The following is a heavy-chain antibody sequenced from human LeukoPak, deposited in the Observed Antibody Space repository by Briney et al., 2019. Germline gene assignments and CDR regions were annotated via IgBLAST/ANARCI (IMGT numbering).Heavy chain of an antibody. J-gene: IGHJ4*02. D-gene: IGHD5-18*01. V-gene: IGHV3-7*01. CDR1: GFSFSSSW. CDR2: IKEDESEI. Sequence: PGGSLRLXCAASGFSFSSSWMTWVRQAPGKGLEWVANIKEDESEIYYVDSVKGRFTASRDNAKNSLYLQMNSLRAEDTAVYYCARILTYSYGLDYWGQGILVTVSS. CDR3: ARILTYSYGLDY.